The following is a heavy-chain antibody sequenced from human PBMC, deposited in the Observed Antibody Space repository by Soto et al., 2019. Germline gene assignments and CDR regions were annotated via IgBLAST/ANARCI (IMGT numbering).Heavy chain of an antibody. CDR2: INAGNGNT. CDR1: GYTFTNYG. V-gene: IGHV1-3*01. J-gene: IGHJ5*02. Sequence: QVQLVQSGAEVKKPGASVKVSCKASGYTFTNYGMHWVRQAPGQRLEWMGWINAGNGNTKYSQKFQGRVTITRDTTATTAYMEMCGLRSEDTAVYYCARATICVLRGGCWFDPWGQGTLVTVSS. CDR3: ARATICVLRGGCWFDP. D-gene: IGHD3-10*01.